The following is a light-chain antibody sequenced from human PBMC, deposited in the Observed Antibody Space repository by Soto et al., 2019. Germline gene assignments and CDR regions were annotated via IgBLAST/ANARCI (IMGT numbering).Light chain of an antibody. CDR1: SSDVGGYNY. CDR2: EVS. V-gene: IGLV2-8*01. CDR3: SSYAGSDNSYV. Sequence: QYVLTQPHSASGSPGQSAAISCTGSSSDVGGYNYVSWYQHHPGRAPKLIIFEVSKRPSGVPDRFSGSKSGNTASLTISGLQAKDEADYYCSSYAGSDNSYVFGAGTKVTVL. J-gene: IGLJ1*01.